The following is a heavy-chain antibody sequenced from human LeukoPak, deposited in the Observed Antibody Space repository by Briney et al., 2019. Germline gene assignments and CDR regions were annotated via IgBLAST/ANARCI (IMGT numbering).Heavy chain of an antibody. D-gene: IGHD4-17*01. CDR3: ARVSGFYGDYFDY. CDR2: INPNSGGT. J-gene: IGHJ4*02. V-gene: IGHV1-2*02. CDR1: GYTFTGYY. Sequence: EASVKVSCKASGYTFTGYYMHWVRQAPGQGLEWMGWINPNSGGTNYAQKFQGRVTTTRDTSISTAYMELSRLRSDDTAVYYCARVSGFYGDYFDYWGQGTLVTVSS.